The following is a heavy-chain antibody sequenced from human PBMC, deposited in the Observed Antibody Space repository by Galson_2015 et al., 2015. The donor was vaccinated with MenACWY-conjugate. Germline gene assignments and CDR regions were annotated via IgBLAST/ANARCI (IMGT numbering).Heavy chain of an antibody. J-gene: IGHJ6*02. CDR1: GYTFTSYY. D-gene: IGHD5-12*01. V-gene: IGHV1-46*01. CDR2: LNPSGGST. Sequence: SVKVSCKASGYTFTSYYFHWVRQAPGQGLEWMGMLNPSGGSTNYAKKVHGRVSLTTDTSTSTAYMELRSLRSEDTAVYYCAGYTRTDLNYGRATIVDVWGQGTTVTVSS. CDR3: AGYTRTDLNYGRATIVDV.